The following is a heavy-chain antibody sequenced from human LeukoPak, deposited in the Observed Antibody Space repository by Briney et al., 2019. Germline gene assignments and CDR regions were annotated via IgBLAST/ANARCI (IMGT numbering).Heavy chain of an antibody. J-gene: IGHJ5*02. CDR2: IYYGGST. CDR3: ARGRNWFDP. Sequence: SETLSLTCTVSGGSISSYYWSWIRQPPGKGLEWIGYIYYGGSTNYNPSLKSRVTISVDTSKNQFSLKLSSVTAADTAVYYCARGRNWFDPWGQGTLVTVSS. V-gene: IGHV4-59*01. CDR1: GGSISSYY.